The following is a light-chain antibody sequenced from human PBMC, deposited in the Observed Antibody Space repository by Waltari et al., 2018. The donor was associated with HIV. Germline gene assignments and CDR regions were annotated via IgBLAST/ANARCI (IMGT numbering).Light chain of an antibody. Sequence: DVVMTQSPDSLAVSLGERATINCKSTHSVFYRPNNKNYIAWYQQRPGQAPKLLISWASARESGVSDRFSGSGSGTNFTLTITSLKTEDVAIYFCQKYLSPPPTFGQGTKVQIK. CDR2: WAS. CDR1: HSVFYRPNNKNY. V-gene: IGKV4-1*01. J-gene: IGKJ1*01. CDR3: QKYLSPPPT.